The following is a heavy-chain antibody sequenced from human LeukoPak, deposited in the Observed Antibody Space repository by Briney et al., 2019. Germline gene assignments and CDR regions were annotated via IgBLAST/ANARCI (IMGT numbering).Heavy chain of an antibody. CDR3: AKGGFGTTVKSGYFDY. D-gene: IGHD4-11*01. CDR2: ISGSGGST. J-gene: IGHJ4*02. Sequence: PGGSLRLSCAASGFTFSSYAMSWVRQAPGKGLEWVSAISGSGGSTYYADSVKGRFTISRDNSKNTLYLRMNSLRAEDTAVYYCAKGGFGTTVKSGYFDYWGQGTLVTVSS. CDR1: GFTFSSYA. V-gene: IGHV3-23*01.